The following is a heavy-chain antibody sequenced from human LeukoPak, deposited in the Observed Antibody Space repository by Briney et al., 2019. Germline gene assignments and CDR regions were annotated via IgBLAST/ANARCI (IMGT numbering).Heavy chain of an antibody. V-gene: IGHV3-15*01. CDR1: GFTFSNAW. CDR3: TTDNAPGMDV. J-gene: IGHJ6*02. Sequence: NPGGSLRLSCAASGFTFSNAWMSWVRQAPGKGLEWVGLIRDKPDGGTTDYAAPVKGRSTISRDDSKSMLYLQMNSQKTEDTAVYYCTTDNAPGMDVWGQGTTVTVSS. CDR2: IRDKPDGGTT. D-gene: IGHD2-2*01.